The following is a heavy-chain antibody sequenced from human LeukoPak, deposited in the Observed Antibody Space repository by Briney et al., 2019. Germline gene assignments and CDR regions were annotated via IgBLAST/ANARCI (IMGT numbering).Heavy chain of an antibody. V-gene: IGHV1-8*01. J-gene: IGHJ5*02. CDR1: GYTFTSYD. Sequence: ASVKVSCKASGYTFTSYDINWVRQATGQGLEWMGWMNPNSGNTGYAQKFQGRVTMTRNTSISTAYMELSSLRSEDTAVYYCARGYCSSTSCRFDPWGQGTLVTVSS. CDR2: MNPNSGNT. CDR3: ARGYCSSTSCRFDP. D-gene: IGHD2-2*01.